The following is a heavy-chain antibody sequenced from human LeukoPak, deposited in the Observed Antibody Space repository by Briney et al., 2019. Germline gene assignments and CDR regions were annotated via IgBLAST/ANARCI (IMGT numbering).Heavy chain of an antibody. CDR2: ISSSASTI. Sequence: GGSLRLSCAASGFTFSNYEMNWVRQAPGKGLVWVSYISSSASTIYYADSVKGRFTISRDNAKNSLYLQMNSLRAGDTAVYYCARDLRGISFDPWGQGTLVTVSS. CDR3: ARDLRGISFDP. J-gene: IGHJ5*02. V-gene: IGHV3-48*03. CDR1: GFTFSNYE. D-gene: IGHD2-15*01.